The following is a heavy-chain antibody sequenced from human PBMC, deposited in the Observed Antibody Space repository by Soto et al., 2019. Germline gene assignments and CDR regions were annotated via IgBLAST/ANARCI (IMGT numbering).Heavy chain of an antibody. CDR2: ISPYSGKT. CDR3: AREDLLSPPAS. Sequence: QIQLVQSGTEVRKPGASAKVSCKASGYTFTNNDVCWVRQTPGQGLEWMGWISPYSGKTNYARKFQGRVTMTTDTPTPTAKRGVRTLTPDDRAVYSGAREDLLSPPASGGKGTRVPVPP. CDR1: GYTFTNND. J-gene: IGHJ4*02. V-gene: IGHV1-18*01. D-gene: IGHD3-16*02.